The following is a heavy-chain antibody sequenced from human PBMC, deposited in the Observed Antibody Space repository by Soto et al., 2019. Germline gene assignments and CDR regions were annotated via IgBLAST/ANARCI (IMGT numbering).Heavy chain of an antibody. D-gene: IGHD2-21*02. CDR3: AKSLVTPSDAFDL. V-gene: IGHV3-23*01. Sequence: PGGSLRLSCAASGITFGNYAMNWVRQAPGKGLEWISSISDPGTSTYYANSVKGRFSMSRDNSKNTLFLQMNRLRADDTAVYFCAKSLVTPSDAFDLWGRGTLVTVSS. CDR1: GITFGNYA. J-gene: IGHJ3*01. CDR2: ISDPGTST.